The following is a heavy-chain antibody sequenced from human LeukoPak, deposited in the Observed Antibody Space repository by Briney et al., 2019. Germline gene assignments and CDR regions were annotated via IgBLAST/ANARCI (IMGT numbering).Heavy chain of an antibody. D-gene: IGHD3-10*01. CDR2: INHSGST. CDR1: GGSFSGYY. V-gene: IGHV4-34*01. J-gene: IGHJ3*02. Sequence: SETLSLTCAVYGGSFSGYYWSWIRQPPGKGLEWIGEINHSGSTNYNPSLKSRVTISVDTSKNQFSLKLSSVTAADTAVYYCARVRLYGFHNAFDIWGQGTMVTVSS. CDR3: ARVRLYGFHNAFDI.